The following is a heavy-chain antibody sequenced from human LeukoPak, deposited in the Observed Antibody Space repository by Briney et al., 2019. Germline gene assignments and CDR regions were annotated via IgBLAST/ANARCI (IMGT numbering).Heavy chain of an antibody. CDR1: GFTLSSYA. Sequence: PGGSLRLSCAASGFTLSSYAMRWVRQAPGKGLEWVSDISGSGGSTHYADSVKGRFTISRDNPKNTLYLQMNSLRAEDTAVYYCASGGAYGDYWDSQFDNWGQGTLVTVSS. CDR3: ASGGAYGDYWDSQFDN. V-gene: IGHV3-23*01. J-gene: IGHJ4*02. CDR2: ISGSGGST. D-gene: IGHD4-17*01.